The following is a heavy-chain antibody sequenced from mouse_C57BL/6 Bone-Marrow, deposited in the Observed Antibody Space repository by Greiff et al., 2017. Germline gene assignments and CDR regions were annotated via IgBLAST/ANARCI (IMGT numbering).Heavy chain of an antibody. J-gene: IGHJ2*01. D-gene: IGHD2-3*01. V-gene: IGHV1-50*01. CDR1: GYTFTSYW. Sequence: QVQLQQPGAELVKPGASVKLSCKASGYTFTSYWIQWVKQRPGQGLEWIGEIDPSDSYTNYNQKFKGKATLTVDTSSSTAYMQLSSLTSEDSAVYYCASDGYYGYWGQGTTLTVSS. CDR3: ASDGYYGY. CDR2: IDPSDSYT.